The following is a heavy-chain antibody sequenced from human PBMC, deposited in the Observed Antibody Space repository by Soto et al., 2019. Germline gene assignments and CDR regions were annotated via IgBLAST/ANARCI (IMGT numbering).Heavy chain of an antibody. V-gene: IGHV3-30*18. CDR1: GFSFSDFG. CDR3: AKETRSRAVTATRVNGMDV. D-gene: IGHD2-21*02. Sequence: QVQLVESGGGVVQPGRSLRISCAPSGFSFSDFGMHWVRQAPGKGLEWVAAISHDGSNQYYGDSVKGRFSISRDHSNNRLYLQMNNLKVEDSAIYFCAKETRSRAVTATRVNGMDVWGQGTTVTVSS. J-gene: IGHJ6*02. CDR2: ISHDGSNQ.